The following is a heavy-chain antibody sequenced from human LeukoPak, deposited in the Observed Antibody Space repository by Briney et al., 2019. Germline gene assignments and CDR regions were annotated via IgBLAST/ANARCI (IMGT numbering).Heavy chain of an antibody. CDR2: IYTSGST. CDR3: AIGIAAAWSYFDY. Sequence: SETLSLTCTVSGGSISSGSYYWSWIRQPAGKGLEWIGCIYTSGSTNYNPSLKSRVTISVDTSKNQFSLKLSSVTAADTAVYYCAIGIAAAWSYFDYWGQGTLVTVSS. CDR1: GGSISSGSYY. J-gene: IGHJ4*02. D-gene: IGHD6-13*01. V-gene: IGHV4-61*02.